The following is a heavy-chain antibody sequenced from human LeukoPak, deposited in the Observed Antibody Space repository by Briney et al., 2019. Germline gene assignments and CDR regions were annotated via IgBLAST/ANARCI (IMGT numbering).Heavy chain of an antibody. V-gene: IGHV3-33*06. CDR3: AKDNKERGYCSGGACYSLALDY. CDR2: LWYDGNNR. Sequence: GRSLRLSCAASGFTFSSYDMHWVRQAPGKGLEWVAVLWYDGNNRYYADSVKGRFTISRDNSKNTLYLQMNSLRAEDTAVYYCAKDNKERGYCSGGACYSLALDYWGQGTLVTVSS. CDR1: GFTFSSYD. D-gene: IGHD2-15*01. J-gene: IGHJ4*02.